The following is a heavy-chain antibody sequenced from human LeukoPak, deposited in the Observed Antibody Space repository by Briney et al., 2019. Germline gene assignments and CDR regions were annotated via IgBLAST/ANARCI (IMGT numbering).Heavy chain of an antibody. J-gene: IGHJ6*02. D-gene: IGHD2-8*01. V-gene: IGHV4-39*02. CDR2: IYYSGST. CDR1: GGSISSSYYY. Sequence: SETLSLTCTVSGGSISSSYYYWGWIRQPPGKGLEWIGSIYYSGSTYYNPSLKSRVTISVDTSKNQFSLKLRSVTAADTAVYYCARDRRDCTNGVCPGGYYYYGMDVWGQGTTVTVSS. CDR3: ARDRRDCTNGVCPGGYYYYGMDV.